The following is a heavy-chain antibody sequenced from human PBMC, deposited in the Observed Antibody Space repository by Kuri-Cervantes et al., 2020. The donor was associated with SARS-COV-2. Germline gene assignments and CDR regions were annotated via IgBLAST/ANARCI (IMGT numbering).Heavy chain of an antibody. CDR2: IIPIFGTT. CDR1: GGTFRSYA. J-gene: IGHJ6*02. Sequence: SVKVSCKASGGTFRSYAISWVRQTPGQGLEWMGGIIPIFGTTNYTQKFQGRVTITADESTSTAYMELSSLRSEDTAVYYCARGRVVPAAIVYYYGMDVWGQGTTVTVSS. CDR3: ARGRVVPAAIVYYYGMDV. D-gene: IGHD2-2*01. V-gene: IGHV1-69*13.